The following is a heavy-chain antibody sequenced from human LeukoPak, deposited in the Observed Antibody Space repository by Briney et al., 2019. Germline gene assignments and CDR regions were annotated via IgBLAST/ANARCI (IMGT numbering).Heavy chain of an antibody. CDR1: GFTFSNTW. CDR3: TTDSAGGNFDY. CDR2: IKSKTDGGTT. D-gene: IGHD2-15*01. Sequence: KSGGSLRLSCAASGFTFSNTWMSWVRQARGKGLEWVGRIKSKTDGGTTDYAAPVKGRLTISRDDSKNTVYLQMNSLKTEDTAFYYCTTDSAGGNFDYWGQGTLVTVSS. J-gene: IGHJ4*02. V-gene: IGHV3-15*01.